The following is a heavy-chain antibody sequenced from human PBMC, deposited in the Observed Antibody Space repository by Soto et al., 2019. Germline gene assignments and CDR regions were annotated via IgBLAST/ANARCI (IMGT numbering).Heavy chain of an antibody. CDR1: GFTFSSYS. D-gene: IGHD2-2*01. Sequence: GGSLRLSCAASGFTFSSYSMNWVRQAPGKGLEWVSYISSSSSTIYYADSVKGRFTISRDNAKNSLYLQMNSLRAEDTAVYYCARGAVVVPAAPEDYYYYMDVWGKGTTVTVSS. CDR3: ARGAVVVPAAPEDYYYYMDV. V-gene: IGHV3-48*01. J-gene: IGHJ6*03. CDR2: ISSSSSTI.